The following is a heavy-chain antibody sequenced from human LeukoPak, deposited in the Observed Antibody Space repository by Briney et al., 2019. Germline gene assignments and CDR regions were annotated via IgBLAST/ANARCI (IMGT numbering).Heavy chain of an antibody. D-gene: IGHD6-19*01. CDR1: GFTFSSYA. CDR3: ARADSSGWGSLDY. V-gene: IGHV3-48*03. CDR2: ISSSGSTI. J-gene: IGHJ4*02. Sequence: PGGSLRLSCAASGFTFSSYAMNWVRQAPGKGLEWVSYISSSGSTIYYADSVKGRFTISRDNAKNSLYLQMNSLRAEDTAVYYCARADSSGWGSLDYWGQGTLVTVSS.